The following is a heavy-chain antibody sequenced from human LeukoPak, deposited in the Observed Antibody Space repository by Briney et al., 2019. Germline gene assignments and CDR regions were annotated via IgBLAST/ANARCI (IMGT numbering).Heavy chain of an antibody. J-gene: IGHJ5*02. CDR1: GGTFNRSV. Sequence: GASVKISCKASGGTFNRSVISGVRHAPGQGLEWMGEVTPLFGTTKYTQKIQDRATITADKHTRTPYIELSSLRYEDTPFYFCASVGGYGTASTFDPWGQGTLVTVSS. D-gene: IGHD3-16*01. V-gene: IGHV1-69*06. CDR2: VTPLFGTT. CDR3: ASVGGYGTASTFDP.